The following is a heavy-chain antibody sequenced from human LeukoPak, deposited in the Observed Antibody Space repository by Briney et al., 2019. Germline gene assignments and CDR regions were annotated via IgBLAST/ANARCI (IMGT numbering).Heavy chain of an antibody. CDR3: AKDRIATIGTVDY. CDR1: GFTFRSYA. J-gene: IGHJ4*02. V-gene: IGHV3-23*01. D-gene: IGHD4-17*01. CDR2: ISGSGAKT. Sequence: GGSLRLSCEASGFTFRSYAMTWVRQAPGKGLEWVSAISGSGAKTYYADSVKGRFTISRDNSRNTLYLHMNSLRAEDTAIYYCAKDRIATIGTVDYWGQGTLVTVSS.